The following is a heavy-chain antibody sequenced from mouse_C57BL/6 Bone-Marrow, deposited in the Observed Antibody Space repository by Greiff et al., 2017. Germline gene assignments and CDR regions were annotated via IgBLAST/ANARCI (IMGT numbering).Heavy chain of an antibody. V-gene: IGHV5-16*01. D-gene: IGHD1-1*01. CDR1: GFTFSDYY. Sequence: EVHLVESEGGLVQPGSSMKLSCTASGFTFSDYYMAWVRQVPEKGLEWVANINYDGGSTYYLDSLKSRFIISRDNAMNILYLQMSSLKSEDTATYYCARVRYCGSRDYYAMDYWGQGTSVTVSS. J-gene: IGHJ4*01. CDR2: INYDGGST. CDR3: ARVRYCGSRDYYAMDY.